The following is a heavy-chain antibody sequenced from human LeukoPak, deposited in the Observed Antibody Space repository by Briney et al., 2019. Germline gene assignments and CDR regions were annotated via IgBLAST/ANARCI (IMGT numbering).Heavy chain of an antibody. J-gene: IGHJ4*02. V-gene: IGHV3-7*01. D-gene: IGHD6-13*01. CDR1: GFTFSSYW. CDR2: IKQDGSEK. Sequence: GGPLRLSCAASGFTFSSYWMSWVRQAPGKGLEWVANIKQDGSEKYYVDSVKGRFTISRDNTKNSLYLQMNSLRAEDTAVYYCARDKAAVVSFDYWGQGTLVTVSS. CDR3: ARDKAAVVSFDY.